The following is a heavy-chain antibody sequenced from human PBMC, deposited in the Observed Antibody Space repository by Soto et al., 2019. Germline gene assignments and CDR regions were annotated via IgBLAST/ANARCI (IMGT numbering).Heavy chain of an antibody. CDR1: GDSISTVDYF. CDR2: IYKSTTT. J-gene: IGHJ5*01. V-gene: IGHV4-30-4*01. CDR3: ARGRYCLTGRCFPNWFDS. D-gene: IGHD2-15*01. Sequence: SETLSLTSSVSGDSISTVDYFWAWIRQPPGQALEYIGYIYKSTTTYYNPPFESRVAISLDTSKSQFSLNVTSVTAADTAVYFCARGRYCLTGRCFPNWFDSWGQGTLVTVSS.